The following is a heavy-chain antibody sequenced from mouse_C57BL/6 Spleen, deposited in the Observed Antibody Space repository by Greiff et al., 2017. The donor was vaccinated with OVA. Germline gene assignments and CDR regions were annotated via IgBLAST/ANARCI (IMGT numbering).Heavy chain of an antibody. CDR1: GYTFNEYT. Sequence: VQLQQSGAELVKPGASVKLSCTASGYTFNEYTIHWVKQRSGQGLEWIGWFYPGSGSIKYYDKFKVKATLTAAKSSCTVYMELSRLTTEDSAVYFSARHEGYYGRGAWFAYWGQGTLVTVSA. D-gene: IGHD1-1*01. CDR3: ARHEGYYGRGAWFAY. CDR2: FYPGSGSI. J-gene: IGHJ3*01. V-gene: IGHV1-62-2*01.